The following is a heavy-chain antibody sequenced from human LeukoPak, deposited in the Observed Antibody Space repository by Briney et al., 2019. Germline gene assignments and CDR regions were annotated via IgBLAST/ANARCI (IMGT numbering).Heavy chain of an antibody. D-gene: IGHD1-26*01. CDR3: ARGLSVSAGATGNWFDP. V-gene: IGHV4-34*01. CDR1: GGSFSGYY. Sequence: SETLSLTCAVYGGSFSGYYWSWIRQPPGKGLEWIGEINHSGSTNYNPSLKSRVTISVDASKNQFSLKLSSVTAADTAVYYCARGLSVSAGATGNWFDPWGQGTLVTVSS. J-gene: IGHJ5*02. CDR2: INHSGST.